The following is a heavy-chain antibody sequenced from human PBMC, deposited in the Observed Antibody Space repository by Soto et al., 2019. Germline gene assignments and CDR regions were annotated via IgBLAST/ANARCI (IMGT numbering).Heavy chain of an antibody. CDR1: GFMFNNSA. J-gene: IGHJ3*02. Sequence: EVELLESGGGLVQPGGSLRLSCKASGFMFNNSAMTWVRQAPGQGLQWVARVSDNAGSRGGTYYADSVKGRFTISRDNSKNTLYLQLDSLTGADTAVYYCARSKAVVIAALDIWGQGTMVTVSS. D-gene: IGHD2-21*01. CDR3: ARSKAVVIAALDI. V-gene: IGHV3-23*01. CDR2: VSDNAGSRGGT.